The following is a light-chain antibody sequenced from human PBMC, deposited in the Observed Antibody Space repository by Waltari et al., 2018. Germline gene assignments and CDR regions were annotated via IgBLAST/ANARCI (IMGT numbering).Light chain of an antibody. Sequence: DIQMTKSPSSLSASIGYRVTITCRASQGIRNYLAWYQQKPGKVPKLLISAASTLQSGVPSRFSGSGSGADVTLTISSLQPEDVATYYCQKCDGAPLTFGGGTKVELK. CDR3: QKCDGAPLT. V-gene: IGKV1-27*01. J-gene: IGKJ4*01. CDR1: QGIRNY. CDR2: AAS.